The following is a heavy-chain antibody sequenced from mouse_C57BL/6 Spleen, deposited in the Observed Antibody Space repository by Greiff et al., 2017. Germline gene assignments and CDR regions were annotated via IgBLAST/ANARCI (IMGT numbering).Heavy chain of an antibody. CDR3: ARSSITTVVATPYYFDY. V-gene: IGHV1-9*01. J-gene: IGHJ2*01. Sequence: QVQLQQSGAELMKPGASVKLSCKATGYTFTGYWIEWVKQRPGHGLEWIGEILPGSGSTNYNEKFKGKATFTADTSSNTAYMQLSSLTTEDSAIYYCARSSITTVVATPYYFDYWGQGTTLTVSS. CDR2: ILPGSGST. CDR1: GYTFTGYW. D-gene: IGHD1-1*01.